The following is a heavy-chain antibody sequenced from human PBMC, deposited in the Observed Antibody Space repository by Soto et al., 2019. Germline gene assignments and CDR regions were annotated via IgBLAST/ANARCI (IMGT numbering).Heavy chain of an antibody. J-gene: IGHJ5*02. D-gene: IGHD3-10*01. V-gene: IGHV3-30*18. CDR3: AKDKPDGSGSALKFDP. Sequence: QVQLVESGGGVVQPWRSLRLSCAASGFTFSSYGMHWVRQAPGKGLEWVAVISYDGSNKYYADSVKGRFTISRDNSKHTLYLQMNSLRAEDTAVYYCAKDKPDGSGSALKFDPWGQGTLFTVCS. CDR2: ISYDGSNK. CDR1: GFTFSSYG.